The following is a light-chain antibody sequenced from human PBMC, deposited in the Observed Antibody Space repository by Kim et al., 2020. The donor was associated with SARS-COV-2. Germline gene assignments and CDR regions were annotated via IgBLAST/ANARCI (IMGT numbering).Light chain of an antibody. J-gene: IGKJ1*01. Sequence: ACVGDRVTIACRASQSISSWLAWYQQKPGKAPKLLIYDASSLESGVPSRFSGSGSGTEFTLTISSLQPDDFATYYCQQYNSYLRTFGQGTKVDIK. CDR2: DAS. CDR1: QSISSW. V-gene: IGKV1-5*01. CDR3: QQYNSYLRT.